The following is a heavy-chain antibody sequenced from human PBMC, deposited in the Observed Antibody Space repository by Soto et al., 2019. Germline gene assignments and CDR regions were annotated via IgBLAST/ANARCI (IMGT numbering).Heavy chain of an antibody. Sequence: GGSLRLSCAASGFTFGDYAMHWVRQAPGKGLEWVSGISWNSGSIGYADSVKGRFTISRDNAKNSLYLQMNSLRAEDTALYYCAKDMATMVRGAYGMDVWGQGTTVTVSS. CDR3: AKDMATMVRGAYGMDV. D-gene: IGHD3-10*01. CDR2: ISWNSGSI. J-gene: IGHJ6*02. V-gene: IGHV3-9*01. CDR1: GFTFGDYA.